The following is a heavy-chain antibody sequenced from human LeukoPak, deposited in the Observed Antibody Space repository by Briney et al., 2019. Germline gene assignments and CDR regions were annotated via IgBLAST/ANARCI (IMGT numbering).Heavy chain of an antibody. CDR1: GGTFSIYA. D-gene: IGHD3-9*01. Sequence: ASVSVSCTASGGTFSIYAISWVRRAPGQGLEWMGRIIPILGIANYAQKFQGRVTITADKSTSTAYMELSSLRSEDTAVYYCARDRDFDWLPFDYWGQGTLVTVSS. V-gene: IGHV1-69*04. CDR2: IIPILGIA. J-gene: IGHJ4*02. CDR3: ARDRDFDWLPFDY.